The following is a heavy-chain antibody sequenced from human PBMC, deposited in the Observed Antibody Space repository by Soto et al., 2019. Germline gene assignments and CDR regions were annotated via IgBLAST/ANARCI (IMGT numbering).Heavy chain of an antibody. D-gene: IGHD3-16*01. Sequence: QVQLVESGGGLVKPGGSLRLSCAASGFTFSDYYMTWIRQAPGKGLEWLSYITYNGDTIYYADCVKGRLTISRDNAHNSLYLEMNSLRAEDTAIYYCARLRPTNTGGTFDIWGQGTMVTVSS. CDR2: ITYNGDTI. J-gene: IGHJ3*02. CDR1: GFTFSDYY. CDR3: ARLRPTNTGGTFDI. V-gene: IGHV3-11*01.